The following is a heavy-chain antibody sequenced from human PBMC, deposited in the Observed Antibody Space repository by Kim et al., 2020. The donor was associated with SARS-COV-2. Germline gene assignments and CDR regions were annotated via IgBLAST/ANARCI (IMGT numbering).Heavy chain of an antibody. J-gene: IGHJ2*01. V-gene: IGHV4-59*01. Sequence: SETLSLTCTVSGGSISSYYWSWIRQPPGKGLEWIGYIYYSGSTNYNPSLKSRVTISVDTSKNQFSLKLSSVTAADTAVYYCARVNRKDYGSGSYGRGWYFDLWGRGTLVTVSS. CDR2: IYYSGST. CDR1: GGSISSYY. CDR3: ARVNRKDYGSGSYGRGWYFDL. D-gene: IGHD3-10*01.